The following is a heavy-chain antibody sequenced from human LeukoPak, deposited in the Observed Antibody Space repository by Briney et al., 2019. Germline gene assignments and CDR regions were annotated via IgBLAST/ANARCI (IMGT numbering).Heavy chain of an antibody. J-gene: IGHJ4*02. CDR1: GFTFSSYA. CDR3: AKPLEVALGHDY. CDR2: ISGSGGST. Sequence: PGGSLKLSCAASGFTFSSYAMSWVRQAPGKGLEWVSAISGSGGSTYYADSVKGRFTISRDNSKNTLYLQMNSLRAEDTAVYYCAKPLEVALGHDYWGQGTLVTVSS. D-gene: IGHD6-19*01. V-gene: IGHV3-23*01.